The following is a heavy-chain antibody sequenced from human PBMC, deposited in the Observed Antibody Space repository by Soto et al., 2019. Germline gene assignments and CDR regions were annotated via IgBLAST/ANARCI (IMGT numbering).Heavy chain of an antibody. CDR1: AGSLSSRDYY. CDR3: ARGSAHGSGSYSYVFDI. D-gene: IGHD3-10*01. Sequence: SQTLSLTCTLSAGSLSSRDYYWRWTRQPPGKGLEWTGYNYYSGSAYYNPSLKSRVTISVDTSKNQFSLKLSSVTAADTAVYYCARGSAHGSGSYSYVFDIWGQGTMVTVSS. CDR2: NYYSGSA. V-gene: IGHV4-30-4*01. J-gene: IGHJ3*02.